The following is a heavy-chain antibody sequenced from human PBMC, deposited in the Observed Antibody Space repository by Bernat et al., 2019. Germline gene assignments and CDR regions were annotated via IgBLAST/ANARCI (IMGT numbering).Heavy chain of an antibody. CDR2: ISWNSGNI. D-gene: IGHD6-19*01. V-gene: IGHV3-9*01. J-gene: IGHJ4*02. CDR1: GFIFDDYA. CDR3: VKGSSAWYSPLGY. Sequence: EVQLVESGGGLEQPGRSLRLSCATSGFIFDDYAMHWFRQAPGKGLEWVSGISWNSGNIGYADSVKGRFTISRDNAKNSLYLQMNSLRPEDTALYYCVKGSSAWYSPLGYWGQGTLVTVSS.